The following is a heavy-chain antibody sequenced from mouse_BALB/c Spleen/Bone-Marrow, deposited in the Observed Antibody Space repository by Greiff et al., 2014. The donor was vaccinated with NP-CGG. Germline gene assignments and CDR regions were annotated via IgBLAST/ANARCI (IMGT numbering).Heavy chain of an antibody. V-gene: IGHV1-69*02. Sequence: VQLQQSGAELVRPGASVKLSCKASGYTFTSYWINWVKQRPGQGLEWIGNIYPSDSYTNYNQKFKDQATLTVDKSSSTAYMHLTSPTSEDSAVYYCTRGDCYGSSSFAYWGQGTLVTVSA. CDR1: GYTFTSYW. J-gene: IGHJ3*01. D-gene: IGHD1-1*01. CDR3: TRGDCYGSSSFAY. CDR2: IYPSDSYT.